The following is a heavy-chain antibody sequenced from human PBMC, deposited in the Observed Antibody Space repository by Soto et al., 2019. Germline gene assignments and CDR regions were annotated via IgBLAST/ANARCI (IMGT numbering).Heavy chain of an antibody. Sequence: SETLSLTCTVSGGSISSGDYYWSWIRQPPGKGLEWIGYIYYSGSTYYNPSLKSRVTISVDTSKNQFSLKLSSVTAADTAVYYCARDRREDIVVVVAAPVGGFDPRGQGTLVTVSS. V-gene: IGHV4-30-4*01. CDR3: ARDRREDIVVVVAAPVGGFDP. D-gene: IGHD2-15*01. CDR1: GGSISSGDYY. CDR2: IYYSGST. J-gene: IGHJ5*02.